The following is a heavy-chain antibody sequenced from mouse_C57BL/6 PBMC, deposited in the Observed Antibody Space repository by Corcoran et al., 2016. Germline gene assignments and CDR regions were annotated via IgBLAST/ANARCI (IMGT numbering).Heavy chain of an antibody. V-gene: IGHV1-62-2*01. Sequence: QVQLQQSGAELVKPGASVKLSCKASGYTFTEYTIHWVKQRSGQGLEWIGWFYPGSGSIKYNEKFKDKATLTADKSSSTVYMELSRLTSEDSAVYFCARHEEGGLYYDYEGYMDYGGQGTSVTVSS. CDR2: FYPGSGSI. CDR3: ARHEEGGLYYDYEGYMDY. J-gene: IGHJ4*01. CDR1: GYTFTEYT. D-gene: IGHD2-4*01.